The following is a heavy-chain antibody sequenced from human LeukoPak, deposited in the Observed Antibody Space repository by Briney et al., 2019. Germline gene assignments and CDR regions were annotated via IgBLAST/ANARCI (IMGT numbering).Heavy chain of an antibody. V-gene: IGHV4-34*01. CDR2: INHSGST. Sequence: NPSETLSLTCAVYGGSFSGYYWSWIRQPPGKGLEWIGEINHSGSTNYNPSLKSRVTISVDTSKNQFSLKLSSVTAADTAVYYCARDFYVGGATLSLFYYWGQGTLVTVSS. J-gene: IGHJ4*02. CDR1: GGSFSGYY. D-gene: IGHD1-26*01. CDR3: ARDFYVGGATLSLFYY.